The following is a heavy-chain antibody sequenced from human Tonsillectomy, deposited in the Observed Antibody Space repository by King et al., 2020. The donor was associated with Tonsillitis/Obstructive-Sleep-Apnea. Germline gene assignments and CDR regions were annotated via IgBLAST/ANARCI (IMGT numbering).Heavy chain of an antibody. CDR1: GFTFSSYN. J-gene: IGHJ4*02. CDR3: ATLPLRDGNYFDY. D-gene: IGHD1-26*01. V-gene: IGHV3-30*01. CDR2: ISYDGSDK. Sequence: HVQLVESGGGVVQPGRSLRLSCAASGFTFSSYNMHWVRQAPGKGLECVAVISYDGSDKYYADSVKGRFTISRDNSKNTLYLQMNSLRAEDTAVFFCATLPLRDGNYFDYWGQGTLVTVSS.